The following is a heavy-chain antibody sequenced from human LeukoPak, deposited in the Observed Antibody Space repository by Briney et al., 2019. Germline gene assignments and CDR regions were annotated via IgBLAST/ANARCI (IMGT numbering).Heavy chain of an antibody. CDR1: GFTFSSYG. Sequence: GGSLRLSCAASGFTFSSYGMHWVRQAPGKGLEWVAVISYDGSNKYYADSVKGRFTISRDNSKNTLYLQMNSLRAEDTAVYYCAKSRSYCSSTSCYPASFDYWGQGTLVTVSS. V-gene: IGHV3-30*18. CDR3: AKSRSYCSSTSCYPASFDY. D-gene: IGHD2-2*01. J-gene: IGHJ4*02. CDR2: ISYDGSNK.